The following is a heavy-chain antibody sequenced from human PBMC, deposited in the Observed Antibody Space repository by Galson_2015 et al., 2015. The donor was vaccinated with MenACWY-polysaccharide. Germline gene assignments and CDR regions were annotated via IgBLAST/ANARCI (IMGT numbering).Heavy chain of an antibody. Sequence: SLRLSCAASGFTFRNYWMSWVRQAPGRGLEWVANIKQGGSETYYADSVKGRFTISRDDAKTSLYLQMNSPRAEDTAVYYCARFGVTAGLDYWGQGTLVTVSS. CDR1: GFTFRNYW. J-gene: IGHJ4*02. V-gene: IGHV3-7*01. CDR3: ARFGVTAGLDY. D-gene: IGHD2-21*02. CDR2: IKQGGSET.